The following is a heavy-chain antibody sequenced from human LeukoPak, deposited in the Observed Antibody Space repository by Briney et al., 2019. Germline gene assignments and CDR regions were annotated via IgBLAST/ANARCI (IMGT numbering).Heavy chain of an antibody. V-gene: IGHV3-20*04. CDR1: GFTFGSYA. CDR2: INWNGRST. CDR3: ARREYTAFDY. J-gene: IGHJ4*02. Sequence: GGSLRLSCAGSGFTFGSYAVSWVRQAPGKGLEWVSGINWNGRSTGYADSVKGRFTISRDNAKNTLHLQMNSLRAEDTALYYCARREYTAFDYWGRGTLVTVSS. D-gene: IGHD6-6*01.